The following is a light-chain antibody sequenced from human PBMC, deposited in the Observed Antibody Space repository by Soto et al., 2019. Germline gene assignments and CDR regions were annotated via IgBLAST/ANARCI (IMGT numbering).Light chain of an antibody. CDR2: EVS. Sequence: QSALTQPASVSGSPGQSITISCTGTSSDVGGYNSVSWYQQHPGKAPKLMIYEVSNRPSGVSNRFSGSKSGSTASLTIPGLQAEDEADYYCSSYTSSSTPCVFGTGTKVTVL. CDR3: SSYTSSSTPCV. CDR1: SSDVGGYNS. V-gene: IGLV2-14*01. J-gene: IGLJ1*01.